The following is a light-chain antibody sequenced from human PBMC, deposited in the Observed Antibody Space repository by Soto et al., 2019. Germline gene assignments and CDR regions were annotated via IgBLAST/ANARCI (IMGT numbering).Light chain of an antibody. V-gene: IGKV1-5*03. J-gene: IGKJ1*01. CDR2: KAS. CDR1: QSISSW. CDR3: QQYNNYPWT. Sequence: DIQMTQSPSPLSASVGDRVTITCRASQSISSWLAWYQQKPGKAPKLLIYKASSLESGVPSRFSGSGSGTEFTLTISSLQTDDFATYYCQQYNNYPWTFGQGTKVEIK.